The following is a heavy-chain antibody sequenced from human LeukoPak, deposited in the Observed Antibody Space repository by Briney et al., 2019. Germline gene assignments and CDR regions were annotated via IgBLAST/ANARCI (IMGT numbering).Heavy chain of an antibody. J-gene: IGHJ3*01. CDR1: GFTFSTYW. CDR3: AGGISATGGG. Sequence: GGSERLFCAASGFTFSTYWVHWVRQVPGKGLVWVSRINSDGSITTYADSVKGRFTISRDNAKNTLYLQMNSLRVEDTAVYYCAGGISATGGGWGQRIMVTVSS. CDR2: INSDGSIT. D-gene: IGHD6-13*01. V-gene: IGHV3-74*01.